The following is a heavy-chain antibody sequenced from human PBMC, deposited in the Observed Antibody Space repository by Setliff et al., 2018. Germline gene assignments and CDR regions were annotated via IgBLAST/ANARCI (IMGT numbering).Heavy chain of an antibody. CDR2: ISYSGSS. Sequence: PSETLSLTCTVSGASVSSHYWDWIRQPPGKGLEWIGFISYSGSSNYNASLKSRLIITRDTSKNQISLKLNSVTAADTAVYYCGRGFSRIEGWGNWFDPWGQGILVTVSS. CDR3: GRGFSRIEGWGNWFDP. CDR1: GASVSSHY. J-gene: IGHJ5*02. D-gene: IGHD2-15*01. V-gene: IGHV4-59*08.